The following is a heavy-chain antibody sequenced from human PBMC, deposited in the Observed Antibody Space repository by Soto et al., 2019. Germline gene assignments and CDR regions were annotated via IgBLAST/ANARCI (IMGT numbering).Heavy chain of an antibody. V-gene: IGHV3-30-3*01. CDR3: ARGVSGYSYGSLGMDV. CDR2: ISYDGSNK. Sequence: LRLSCAASGFTFSSYAMHWVRQAPGKGLEWVAVISYDGSNKYYADSVKGRFTVSRDNSKNTLYLQMNSLRAEDTAVYYCARGVSGYSYGSLGMDVWGQGTTVTVS. D-gene: IGHD5-18*01. CDR1: GFTFSSYA. J-gene: IGHJ6*02.